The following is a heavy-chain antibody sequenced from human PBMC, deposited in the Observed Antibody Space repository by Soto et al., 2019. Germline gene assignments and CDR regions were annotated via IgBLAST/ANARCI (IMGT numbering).Heavy chain of an antibody. CDR3: ARHPDSGYDPAYYFYGMDV. D-gene: IGHD5-12*01. CDR1: GYSFTTYW. Sequence: GESLKISCKGSGYSFTTYWIGWVRQMPGKGLELMGIIYPGDSDTRYSPSFQGQVTISADKSINTAYLQWSSLKASDSAMYYCARHPDSGYDPAYYFYGMDVWGQGTTVTVSS. J-gene: IGHJ6*02. V-gene: IGHV5-51*01. CDR2: IYPGDSDT.